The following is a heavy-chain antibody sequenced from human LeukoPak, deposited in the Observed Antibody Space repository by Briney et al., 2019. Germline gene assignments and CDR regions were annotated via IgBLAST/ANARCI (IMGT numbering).Heavy chain of an antibody. D-gene: IGHD2-21*02. Sequence: PGGSLRLSCVASGFTFGSSWLHWIRQAPGEGLVWLSRIDGDGSVIDYADSVKGRFTISRDNAKNTLYLQMNSLTVDDTGVYYCTRAGNCRFDYWGQGTLVTVSS. J-gene: IGHJ4*02. V-gene: IGHV3-74*01. CDR1: GFTFGSSW. CDR2: IDGDGSVI. CDR3: TRAGNCRFDY.